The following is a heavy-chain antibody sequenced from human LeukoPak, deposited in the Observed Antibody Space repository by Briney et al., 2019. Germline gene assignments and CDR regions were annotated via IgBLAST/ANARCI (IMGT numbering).Heavy chain of an antibody. CDR2: ISYSGST. CDR1: GGSISSYY. J-gene: IGHJ4*02. V-gene: IGHV4-59*01. Sequence: SETLSLTCTVSGGSISSYYWSWIRQPPGEGLEWIGYISYSGSTNYNPSLKSRVTISVDTSKNQFSLKLSSVTAADTAVYYCAKYVWGSYPTFEDYWGQGTLVTVSS. CDR3: AKYVWGSYPTFEDY. D-gene: IGHD3-16*02.